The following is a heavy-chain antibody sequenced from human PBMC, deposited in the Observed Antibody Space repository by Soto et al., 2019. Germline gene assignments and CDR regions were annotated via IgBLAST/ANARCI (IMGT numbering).Heavy chain of an antibody. CDR1: GGSISSYY. V-gene: IGHV4-59*01. CDR3: ATGRFSAMIRGVIMFDP. D-gene: IGHD3-10*01. J-gene: IGHJ5*02. CDR2: IHYSGST. Sequence: QVLLQESGPGLVKPSETLSLTCTVSGGSISSYYWNWIRQPPGKGLEWIGYIHYSGSTNYNPSLKSRVTISADTSNNQFSLKLSSVTAADTAVYYCATGRFSAMIRGVIMFDPWGQGTLVTVSS.